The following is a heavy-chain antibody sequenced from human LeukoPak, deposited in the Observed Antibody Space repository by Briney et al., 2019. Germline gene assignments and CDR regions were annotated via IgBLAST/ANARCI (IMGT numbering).Heavy chain of an antibody. Sequence: PVGSLRLSCAASGFTFYDYAMHWVRQAPGEGLEWGSGISWNSGSIGYADSVKGRFTISRDNAKNSLYLQMNSLRAEDMPLYYCAKIGYYGSGSPDGGYWGQGTLVTVSS. D-gene: IGHD3-10*01. J-gene: IGHJ4*02. CDR2: ISWNSGSI. CDR1: GFTFYDYA. CDR3: AKIGYYGSGSPDGGY. V-gene: IGHV3-9*03.